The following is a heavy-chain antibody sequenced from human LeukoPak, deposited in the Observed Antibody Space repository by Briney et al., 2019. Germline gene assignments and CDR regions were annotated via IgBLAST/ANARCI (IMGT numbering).Heavy chain of an antibody. CDR2: IIPIFGTA. J-gene: IGHJ3*02. V-gene: IGHV1-69*05. Sequence: SVKVSCKASGGTLSSYAISWVRQAPGQGLEWMGGIIPIFGTANYAQKFQGRVTITTDESTSTAYMELSSLRSEDTAVYYCARANPSSGSYHDAFDIWGQGTMVTVSS. CDR1: GGTLSSYA. D-gene: IGHD1-26*01. CDR3: ARANPSSGSYHDAFDI.